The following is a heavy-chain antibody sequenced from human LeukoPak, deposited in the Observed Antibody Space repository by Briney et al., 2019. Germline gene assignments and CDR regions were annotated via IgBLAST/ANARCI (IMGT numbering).Heavy chain of an antibody. J-gene: IGHJ4*02. CDR3: TSYDILTGYYPFDY. CDR2: IKSNTDGGTT. D-gene: IGHD3-9*01. CDR1: GFTVSKAW. Sequence: GGSLRLSCVVSGFTVSKAWMSWVRQAPGKGLEWVGRIKSNTDGGTTEYAAPVKCRFTISRDDSRNTLYLQMNSLKSEDTAVYYCTSYDILTGYYPFDYWGQGTLVTVSS. V-gene: IGHV3-15*01.